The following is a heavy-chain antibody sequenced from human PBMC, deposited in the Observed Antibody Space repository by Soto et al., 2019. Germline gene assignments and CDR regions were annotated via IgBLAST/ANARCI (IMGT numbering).Heavy chain of an antibody. CDR2: ISGSGGST. J-gene: IGHJ5*02. CDR1: GFTFSSYA. CDR3: AKDVPLRITMALGWFDP. V-gene: IGHV3-23*01. Sequence: EVQLLESGGGLVQPGGSLRLSCAASGFTFSSYAMSWVRQAPGKGLEWVSAISGSGGSTYYADSVKGRFTISRDNSKNTLYLQMNSLRAEDTAVYYCAKDVPLRITMALGWFDPWGQGNLVTVSS. D-gene: IGHD3-10*01.